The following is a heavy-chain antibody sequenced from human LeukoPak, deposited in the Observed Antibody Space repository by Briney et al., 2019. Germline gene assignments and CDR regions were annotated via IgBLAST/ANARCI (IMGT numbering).Heavy chain of an antibody. D-gene: IGHD6-13*01. J-gene: IGHJ4*02. V-gene: IGHV4-61*02. Sequence: PSETLSLTCTVSGGSISSGSYFWIWIPRPAGKRLVWGGRINTSGSTNYNPSLKSRVTISVDTSNNQFSLKLSSVTAADTAVFFCAREGYTSSWYSGYYYFDYWGQGTLVTVSS. CDR3: AREGYTSSWYSGYYYFDY. CDR1: GGSISSGSYF. CDR2: INTSGST.